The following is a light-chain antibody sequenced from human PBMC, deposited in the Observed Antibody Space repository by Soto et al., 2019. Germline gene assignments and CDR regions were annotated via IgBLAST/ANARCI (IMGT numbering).Light chain of an antibody. CDR1: SSDIGAYNY. J-gene: IGLJ3*02. V-gene: IGLV2-14*03. Sequence: ALTQPASVSGSPGQSITISCTGTSSDIGAYNYVSWYQQHPGKAPKLMIYDVSNRPSGVSTRLSGAKSGNTASLTISGLQAEDEADYYCSSYTSSSLWVFGGGTKLTVL. CDR3: SSYTSSSLWV. CDR2: DVS.